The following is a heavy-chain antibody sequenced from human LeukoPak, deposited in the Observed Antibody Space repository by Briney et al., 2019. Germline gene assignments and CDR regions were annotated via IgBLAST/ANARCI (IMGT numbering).Heavy chain of an antibody. CDR2: ISSTGGTT. D-gene: IGHD6-13*01. CDR3: ATTLRRIAAE. CDR1: GITFSSYG. Sequence: GGTLRLSCAASGITFSSYGMSWVRQAPGKGLEWVSSISSTGGTTYYADSVKGRFTISRDNSKNTLYLQMNSLRAEDTAVYYCATTLRRIAAEGGQGTLVTVSS. V-gene: IGHV3-23*01. J-gene: IGHJ4*02.